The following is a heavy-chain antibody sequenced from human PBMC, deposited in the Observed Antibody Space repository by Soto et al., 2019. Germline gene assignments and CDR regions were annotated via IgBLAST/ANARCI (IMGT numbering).Heavy chain of an antibody. CDR3: RRDQRHWNEFADQ. V-gene: IGHV3-74*01. CDR1: GFAFGSYW. CDR2: ISQDGAIA. Sequence: VQLVESGGGLVQPGGSLRLSCAASGFAFGSYWMHWVRQAPGKGLVWVSRISQDGAIATQADSVKGRFTISRDNAKNTLFLQMNSLRADDTAVYYCRRDQRHWNEFADQWGQGTLVTVSS. D-gene: IGHD1-1*01. J-gene: IGHJ4*02.